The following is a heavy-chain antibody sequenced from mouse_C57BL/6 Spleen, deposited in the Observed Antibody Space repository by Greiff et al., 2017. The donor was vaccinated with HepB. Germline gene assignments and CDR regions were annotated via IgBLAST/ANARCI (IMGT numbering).Heavy chain of an antibody. CDR3: AREREAYDYYAMDY. CDR2: ISSGSSTI. J-gene: IGHJ4*01. CDR1: GFTFSDYG. V-gene: IGHV5-17*01. Sequence: DVKLVDSGGGLVKPGGSLKLSCAASGFTFSDYGMHWVRQAPEKGLEWVAYISSGSSTIYYADTVKGRFTISRDNAKNTLFLQMTSLRSEDTAMYYCAREREAYDYYAMDYWGQGTSVTVSS. D-gene: IGHD6-5*01.